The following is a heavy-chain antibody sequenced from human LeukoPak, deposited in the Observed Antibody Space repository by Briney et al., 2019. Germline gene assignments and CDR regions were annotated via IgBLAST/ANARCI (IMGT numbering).Heavy chain of an antibody. V-gene: IGHV4-4*02. CDR1: GGSISSSNW. Sequence: PSETLSLTCAVSGGSISSSNWWSWVRQPPGKGLEWIGEIYHSGSTNYNPSLKSRVTISVDTSKNQFSLKLSSVTAADTAVYYCAREGFLEWLSGYYFDYWGQGTLVTVSS. CDR3: AREGFLEWLSGYYFDY. CDR2: IYHSGST. D-gene: IGHD3-3*01. J-gene: IGHJ4*02.